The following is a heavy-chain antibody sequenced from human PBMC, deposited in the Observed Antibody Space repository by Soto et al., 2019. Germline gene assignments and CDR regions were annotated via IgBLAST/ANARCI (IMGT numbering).Heavy chain of an antibody. CDR2: IYHSGNT. Sequence: QVQLQESGPGLVRPSETLSLTCTVSGGSITTYCSWIRQSPGKGLEWIGYIYHSGNTNYNPSFNNRVTLSTDTSKTQYTLKLTSVTAAETAVYYCAREGPYSYGYFDYGGQGVLVTVSS. J-gene: IGHJ4*02. D-gene: IGHD3-16*01. V-gene: IGHV4-59*01. CDR1: GGSITTY. CDR3: AREGPYSYGYFDY.